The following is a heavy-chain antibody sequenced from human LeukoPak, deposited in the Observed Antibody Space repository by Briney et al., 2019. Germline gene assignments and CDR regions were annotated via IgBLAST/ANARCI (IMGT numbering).Heavy chain of an antibody. CDR1: GFTFSSYG. Sequence: PGGSLRLSCAASGFTFSSYGMSWVRQAPGKGLEWVSAISGSGGSTYYADSVKGRFTISRDNSKNTLYLQMNSLRAEDTAVYYCAKSRPYSSSWYYFDYWGQGTLVTVSS. CDR3: AKSRPYSSSWYYFDY. V-gene: IGHV3-23*01. D-gene: IGHD6-13*01. CDR2: ISGSGGST. J-gene: IGHJ4*02.